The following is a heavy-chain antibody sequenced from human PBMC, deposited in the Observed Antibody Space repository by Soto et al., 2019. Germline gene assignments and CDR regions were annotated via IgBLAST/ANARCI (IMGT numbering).Heavy chain of an antibody. CDR2: NYYSGRT. J-gene: IGHJ3*01. CDR1: GDSITSSLYS. V-gene: IGHV4-39*01. D-gene: IGHD2-15*01. CDR3: ARQWCNYGGCSAFDV. Sequence: QLQLQESGPGLVKPSETLSLTCTVSGDSITSSLYSWAWIRQPPGKGLEWIGNNYYSGRTNYNPSLKSRVTISLDTSKNQFSLRLTSVTAADTALYYCARQWCNYGGCSAFDVWVQGTVVTVSS.